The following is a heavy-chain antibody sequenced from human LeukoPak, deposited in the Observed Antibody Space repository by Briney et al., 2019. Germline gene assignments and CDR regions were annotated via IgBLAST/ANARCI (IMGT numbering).Heavy chain of an antibody. CDR3: GIGLDY. CDR2: INHSGST. J-gene: IGHJ4*02. CDR1: GGSFSGYY. Sequence: PSETLSLTCAVYGGSFSGYYWSWIRQPPGKGLEWIGEINHSGSTNYNPSLKSRVTISVDTSKNQFSLKLSSVTAADTAVYYCGIGLDYWGQGTLVTVPS. V-gene: IGHV4-34*01.